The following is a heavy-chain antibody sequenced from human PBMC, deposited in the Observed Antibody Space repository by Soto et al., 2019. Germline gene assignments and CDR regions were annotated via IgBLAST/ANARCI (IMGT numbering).Heavy chain of an antibody. CDR2: ISSSSSYI. CDR3: ARSGYDYDSFDY. D-gene: IGHD5-12*01. V-gene: IGHV3-21*01. J-gene: IGHJ4*02. CDR1: GFTFSSYS. Sequence: EVQLVESGGGLVKPGGSLRLSCAASGFTFSSYSMNWVRQAPGKGLEWVSSISSSSSYIYYADSVKGRFTISRDNAKHSLYLQMNSLRAEDTAVYYCARSGYDYDSFDYWGQGTLVTVSS.